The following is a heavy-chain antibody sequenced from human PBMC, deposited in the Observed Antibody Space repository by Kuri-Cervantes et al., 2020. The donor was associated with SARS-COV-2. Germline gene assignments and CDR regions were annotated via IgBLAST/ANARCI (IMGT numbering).Heavy chain of an antibody. CDR3: VKDLGYCSSTSCYHRYYYYGMDV. V-gene: IGHV3-30-3*01. CDR1: GFTFSSYA. D-gene: IGHD2-2*01. Sequence: GGSLRLSCAASGFTFSSYAMHWVRQAPGKGLEWVAVISYDGSNKYYADSVKGRFTISRDNSKNTLYLQMNSLRAEDTAVYYCVKDLGYCSSTSCYHRYYYYGMDVCGQGTTVTVSS. CDR2: ISYDGSNK. J-gene: IGHJ6*02.